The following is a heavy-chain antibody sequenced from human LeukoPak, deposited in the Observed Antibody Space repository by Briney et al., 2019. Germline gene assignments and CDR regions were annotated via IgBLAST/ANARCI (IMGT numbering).Heavy chain of an antibody. V-gene: IGHV4-34*01. CDR1: GGSFSGYY. CDR3: ARARRDSGYYKVDY. D-gene: IGHD3-3*01. Sequence: PSETLSLTCTVYGGSFSGYYWSWIRQPPGKGLEWIGEINHSGSANYNPSLKSRVTLSIDKSKNQFSLNLSSVTAADTAVYYCARARRDSGYYKVDYWGQGTLVTVSS. CDR2: INHSGSA. J-gene: IGHJ4*02.